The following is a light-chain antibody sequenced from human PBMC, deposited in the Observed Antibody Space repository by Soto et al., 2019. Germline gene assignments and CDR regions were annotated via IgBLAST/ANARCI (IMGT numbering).Light chain of an antibody. CDR3: CSYAGTAYV. V-gene: IGLV2-23*01. J-gene: IGLJ1*01. Sequence: QSVLTQPASVSGSPGQSITISCTGTSSDVGNYNLVSWYQQHPVKAPKLMIYEGSKRPSGVSNRFSGSKSGNTASLTISGLQAEDEADYYCCSYAGTAYVFGTGTKLTVL. CDR1: SSDVGNYNL. CDR2: EGS.